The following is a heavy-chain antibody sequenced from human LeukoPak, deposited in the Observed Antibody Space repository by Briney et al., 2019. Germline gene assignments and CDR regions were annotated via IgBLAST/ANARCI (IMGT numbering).Heavy chain of an antibody. Sequence: ASVKVSCKASGYTFTGYYMHWVRQAPGQGLEWMGWINPNSGGTNYAQKFQGRVTMTRDTSISTAYMELSRLRSDDTAVYCCARVTVGIVGATPLGYWGQGTLVTVSS. D-gene: IGHD1-26*01. CDR2: INPNSGGT. J-gene: IGHJ4*02. CDR1: GYTFTGYY. CDR3: ARVTVGIVGATPLGY. V-gene: IGHV1-2*02.